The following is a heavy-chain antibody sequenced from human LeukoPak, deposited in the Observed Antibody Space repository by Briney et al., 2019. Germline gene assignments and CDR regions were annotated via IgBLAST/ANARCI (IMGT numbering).Heavy chain of an antibody. J-gene: IGHJ6*02. V-gene: IGHV5-51*01. D-gene: IGHD4-17*01. CDR1: GYSFTSYW. CDR2: IYPGDSDT. Sequence: GESLQISCKGSGYSFTSYWIGWVRQMPGKGLEWMGIIYPGDSDTRYSPSFQGQVTISADKSISTAYLQWSSLKASDTAMYYCARQGTATDYGDVPGRNYYYGMDVWGQGTTVTVSS. CDR3: ARQGTATDYGDVPGRNYYYGMDV.